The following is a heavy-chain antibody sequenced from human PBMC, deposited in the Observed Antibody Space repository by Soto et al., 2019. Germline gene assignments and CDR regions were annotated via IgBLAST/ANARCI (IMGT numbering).Heavy chain of an antibody. CDR2: FDPEDGET. CDR3: ATRKDSSSAGTNYFDY. J-gene: IGHJ4*02. V-gene: IGHV1-24*01. Sequence: ASVKVSCKVSGYALTELSMHWVRQAPGKGLEWMGGFDPEDGETIYAQKFQGRVTMTEDTSTDTAYMELSSLRSEDTAVYYCATRKDSSSAGTNYFDYWGQGTLVTVSS. D-gene: IGHD6-13*01. CDR1: GYALTELS.